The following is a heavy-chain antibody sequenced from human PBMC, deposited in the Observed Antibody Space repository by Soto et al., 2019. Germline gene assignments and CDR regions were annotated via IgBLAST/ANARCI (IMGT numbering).Heavy chain of an antibody. Sequence: GASVKVSCKASGYTFTSYGISWVRQAPGQGLEWMGWIRAYNANTNYAQKLQGRVTMTTDTSTSTAYMELRSLRSDDTAVSSCSRDTGIFGVVINPIDYCGQGPLVTVSS. CDR3: SRDTGIFGVVINPIDY. D-gene: IGHD3-3*01. J-gene: IGHJ4*02. CDR1: GYTFTSYG. V-gene: IGHV1-18*04. CDR2: IRAYNANT.